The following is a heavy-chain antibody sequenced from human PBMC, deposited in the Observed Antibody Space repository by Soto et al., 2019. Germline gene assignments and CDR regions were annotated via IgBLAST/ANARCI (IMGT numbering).Heavy chain of an antibody. J-gene: IGHJ6*02. Sequence: GGSLRLSCAASGFTFSSYGMHWVRQAPGKGLEWVAVISYDGSNKYYADSVKGRFTISRDNSKNTLYLQMNSLRAEDTAVYYCAKDRGPPPIRLWFGGIPTTSYGMDVWGQGTTVTVSS. CDR3: AKDRGPPPIRLWFGGIPTTSYGMDV. CDR1: GFTFSSYG. D-gene: IGHD3-10*01. CDR2: ISYDGSNK. V-gene: IGHV3-30*18.